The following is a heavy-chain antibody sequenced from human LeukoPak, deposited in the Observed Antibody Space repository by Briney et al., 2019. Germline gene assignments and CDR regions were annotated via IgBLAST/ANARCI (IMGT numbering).Heavy chain of an antibody. CDR1: GFTFSSYS. CDR3: ARDPAWMVRGVNPFDY. V-gene: IGHV3-21*01. J-gene: IGHJ4*02. Sequence: GGSLRLSCAASGFTFSSYSMNWVRQAPGKGLEWVSSISSSSSYIYYADSVEGRFTISRDNAKNSLYLQMNSLRAEDTAVYYCARDPAWMVRGVNPFDYWGQGTLVTVSS. CDR2: ISSSSSYI. D-gene: IGHD3-10*01.